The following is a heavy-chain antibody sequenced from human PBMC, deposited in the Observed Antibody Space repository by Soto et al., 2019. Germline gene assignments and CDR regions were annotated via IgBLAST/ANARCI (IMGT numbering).Heavy chain of an antibody. J-gene: IGHJ4*02. D-gene: IGHD1-20*01. CDR2: ISVSDAFI. CDR1: GLNVAAFP. CDR3: TRETVAGITGLDY. Sequence: EVQLLESGGDLVQPGGSWSLSGEASGLNVAAFPVTWAPKAPGKGLEWVSGISVSDAFIYYADSVRGRFSISRDASENILYLQMNSLRVDDTALYYCTRETVAGITGLDYWGPGTLVTVSS. V-gene: IGHV3-23*01.